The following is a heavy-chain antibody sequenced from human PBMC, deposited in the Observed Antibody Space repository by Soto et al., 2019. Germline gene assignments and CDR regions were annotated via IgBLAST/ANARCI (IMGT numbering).Heavy chain of an antibody. CDR1: GFTFGSYG. CDR2: ISNDGTNK. Sequence: QLQLVESGGGAVQPGRSLRLSCAASGFTFGSYGMHWVRQAPGKGLEWVAVISNDGTNKNYEDCVKGRFTISRDNSKNTLYLQMDSLRVEDTAVYYCAKGAHDTPMDFIFAYWGQGTLVTVTS. CDR3: AKGAHDTPMDFIFAY. J-gene: IGHJ4*02. D-gene: IGHD5-18*01. V-gene: IGHV3-30*18.